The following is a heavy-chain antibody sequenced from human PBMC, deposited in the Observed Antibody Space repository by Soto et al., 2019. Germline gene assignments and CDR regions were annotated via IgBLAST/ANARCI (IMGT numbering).Heavy chain of an antibody. J-gene: IGHJ2*01. CDR2: ISSSSSTI. Sequence: EVQLVESGGGLVQPGGSLRLSCAASGFTFSSYSMNWVRQAPGKGLEWGSYISSSSSTIYYADSVKGRFTISRDNAKNSLYLQMNSLRAEDTAVYYCARDNVLRFLEWLLDGWYFDLWGRGTLVTVSS. CDR1: GFTFSSYS. D-gene: IGHD3-3*01. CDR3: ARDNVLRFLEWLLDGWYFDL. V-gene: IGHV3-48*01.